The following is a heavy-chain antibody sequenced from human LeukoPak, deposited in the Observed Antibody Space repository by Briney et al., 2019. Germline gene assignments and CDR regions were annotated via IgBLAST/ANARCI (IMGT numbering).Heavy chain of an antibody. CDR1: GFTFRDFG. J-gene: IGHJ4*02. V-gene: IGHV3-23*01. Sequence: GSLILSCAASGFTFRDFGMSWVRQAPGKGLEWVSTISGGDNIYYADSVKGRLTISRDNSKNTLFLRINSLRVEDTAVYYCAKEVYSSIWYPIFEYWGQGTLVTVSS. CDR2: ISGGDNI. CDR3: AKEVYSSIWYPIFEY. D-gene: IGHD6-13*01.